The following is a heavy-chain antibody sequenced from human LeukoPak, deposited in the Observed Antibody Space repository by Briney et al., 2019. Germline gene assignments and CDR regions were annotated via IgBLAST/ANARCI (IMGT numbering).Heavy chain of an antibody. CDR2: IKQDGSEK. Sequence: GGSLRLSCAASGFTFSSYWMSWVRQAPGKGLEWVANIKQDGSEKYYVDSVKGRFTISRDNAKNSLYLQMNSLRAEDTAVYYCATTSIADRLVYYYMDVWGKGTTVTVSS. CDR3: ATTSIADRLVYYYMDV. D-gene: IGHD6-6*01. J-gene: IGHJ6*03. CDR1: GFTFSSYW. V-gene: IGHV3-7*03.